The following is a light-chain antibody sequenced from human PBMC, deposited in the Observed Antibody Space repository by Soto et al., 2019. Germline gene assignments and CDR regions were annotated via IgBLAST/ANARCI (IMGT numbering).Light chain of an antibody. CDR2: WVS. CDR1: QSILYSANNKNY. Sequence: DIVMTQSPDSLTVSLGERATINCKSSQSILYSANNKNYLAWYQQKPGQPPKLLIYWVSSREYGVPDRFSGSGSGTDFSLTISSLQAEDVAVYYCQQYYDTPLTFGGGTKVEIK. CDR3: QQYYDTPLT. V-gene: IGKV4-1*01. J-gene: IGKJ4*01.